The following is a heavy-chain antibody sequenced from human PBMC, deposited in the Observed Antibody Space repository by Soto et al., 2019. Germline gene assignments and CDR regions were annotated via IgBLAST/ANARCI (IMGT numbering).Heavy chain of an antibody. CDR2: IHHSGST. CDR1: GGSISSGGYY. D-gene: IGHD3-10*01. CDR3: VRGVLS. J-gene: IGHJ1*01. V-gene: IGHV4-31*03. Sequence: QVQLQESGPGLVKASQTLSLTCNVSGGSISSGGYYWTWIRQHPGKGLEWIGNIHHSGSTFYTPSLKSRVSISVDTSKNQFSLKLRSVTAADTAVYFCVRGVLSWGQGTLVSVSS.